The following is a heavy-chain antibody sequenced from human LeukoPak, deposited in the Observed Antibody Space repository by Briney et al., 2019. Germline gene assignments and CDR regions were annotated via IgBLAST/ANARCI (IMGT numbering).Heavy chain of an antibody. CDR3: AREGACAEAGSGFDY. CDR1: GGSISNYY. D-gene: IGHD6-13*01. CDR2: IYYSGDT. J-gene: IGHJ4*02. Sequence: SETLSLTCTVSGGSISNYYWSWIRQPPGKGLEWIGYIYYSGDTNYNPSLKSRVTISVDTSKNQFSLKLSSVTAADTAVYYCAREGACAEAGSGFDYWGQGTLVTVSS. V-gene: IGHV4-59*01.